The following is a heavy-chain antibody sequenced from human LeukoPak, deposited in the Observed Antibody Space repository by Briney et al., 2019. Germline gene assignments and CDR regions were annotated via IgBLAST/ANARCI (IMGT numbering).Heavy chain of an antibody. CDR2: INPSGGST. Sequence: ASVKVSCKASGYTFTSYYMHWVRQAPGQGLEWMGIINPSGGSTSSAQELQGRVTMTRDTSTSTVYTELSSLRSEDTAVYYCARDPPYYYDSSGYSLAFDIWGQGTMVTVSS. CDR3: ARDPPYYYDSSGYSLAFDI. J-gene: IGHJ3*02. D-gene: IGHD3-22*01. V-gene: IGHV1-46*04. CDR1: GYTFTSYY.